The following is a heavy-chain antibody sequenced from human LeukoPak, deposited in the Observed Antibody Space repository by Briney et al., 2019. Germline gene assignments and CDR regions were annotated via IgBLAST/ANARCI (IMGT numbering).Heavy chain of an antibody. D-gene: IGHD3-10*01. CDR2: ISSSSSYI. J-gene: IGHJ5*02. CDR3: ARDSYHYGSGSYRRNWFDP. Sequence: GGSLRLSCAASGFTFSSYSMNWVRQAPGKGLEWVSSISSSSSYIYYADSVKGRFTISRDNAKNSLYLQMNSLRAEDTAAYYCARDSYHYGSGSYRRNWFDPWGQGTLVTVSS. V-gene: IGHV3-21*01. CDR1: GFTFSSYS.